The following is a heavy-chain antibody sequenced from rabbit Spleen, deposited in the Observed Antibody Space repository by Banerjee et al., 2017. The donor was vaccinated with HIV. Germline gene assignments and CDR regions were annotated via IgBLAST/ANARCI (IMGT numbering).Heavy chain of an antibody. CDR2: IYTSSGST. Sequence: QQQLEESGGGLVKPGGTLTLTCKASGVDFSSYYYMCWVRQAPGKGLELIACIYTSSGSTWYASWVHGRFTISRSTSLNTVDLKMTSLTAADTATYFCARALATMPMMITPFNLWGPGTLVTVS. V-gene: IGHV1S43*01. CDR1: GVDFSSYYY. CDR3: ARALATMPMMITPFNL. J-gene: IGHJ4*01. D-gene: IGHD2-1*01.